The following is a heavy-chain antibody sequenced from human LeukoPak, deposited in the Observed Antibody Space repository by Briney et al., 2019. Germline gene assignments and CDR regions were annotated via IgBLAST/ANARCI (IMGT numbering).Heavy chain of an antibody. Sequence: SETLSLTCTVSGGSISSYYWSWIRQPPGKGLEWIGYIYYSGSTNYNPSLKSRVTISVDASKNQFSLKLSSVTAADTAVYYCARGLTGYVDAFDIWGQGTMVTVSS. D-gene: IGHD3-9*01. CDR2: IYYSGST. J-gene: IGHJ3*02. V-gene: IGHV4-59*01. CDR1: GGSISSYY. CDR3: ARGLTGYVDAFDI.